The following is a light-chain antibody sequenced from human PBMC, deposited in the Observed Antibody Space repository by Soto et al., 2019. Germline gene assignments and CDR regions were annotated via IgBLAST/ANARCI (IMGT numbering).Light chain of an antibody. CDR1: QNIDNY. V-gene: IGKV1-39*01. J-gene: IGKJ4*02. Sequence: QITQSPPSLSASVGDRDTITRRTKQNIDNYLNWYQQKHGKAPKLLIYGASSLQSGVPSKFSGSGSGTDFTLTISSLEPEDFATYYCQQCYSTLCTFGRGTKVDIK. CDR3: QQCYSTLCT. CDR2: GAS.